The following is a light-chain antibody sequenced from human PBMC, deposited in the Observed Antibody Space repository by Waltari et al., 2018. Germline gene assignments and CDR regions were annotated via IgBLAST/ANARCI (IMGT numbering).Light chain of an antibody. J-gene: IGLJ2*01. V-gene: IGLV1-44*01. CDR3: ATWDDSLNAWI. CDR1: GSNNGRNS. CDR2: RID. Sequence: QSLLTQPPSISGAPGQRVAISCSGGGSNNGRNSFNWDAQVPGTTPKLLMYRIDQRPSGVSDRFSGSKFGTSASLAITGLLSADEADYICATWDDSLNAWIFGGGTRLTVL.